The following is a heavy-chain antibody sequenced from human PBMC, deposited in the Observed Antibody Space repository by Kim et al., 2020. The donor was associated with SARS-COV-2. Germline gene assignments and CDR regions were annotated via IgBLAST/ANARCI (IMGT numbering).Heavy chain of an antibody. CDR3: GKDHPSPGWPTFGD. J-gene: IGHJ4*02. CDR1: GFAVYRFA. D-gene: IGHD6-19*01. V-gene: IGHV3-23*01. CDR2: ITNNNGKT. Sequence: GGSLRLSCAASGFAVYRFAMNWVRQAPGKGLEWISAITNNNGKTYYQDSVKGRFTISRDESKNIVYLHMNSLRVEDTAVYYCGKDHPSPGWPTFGDWGQGTLVAVST.